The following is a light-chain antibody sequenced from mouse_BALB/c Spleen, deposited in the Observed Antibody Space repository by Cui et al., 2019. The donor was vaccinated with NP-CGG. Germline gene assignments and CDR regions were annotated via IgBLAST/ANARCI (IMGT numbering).Light chain of an antibody. J-gene: IGLJ1*01. CDR3: ALWYSNHWV. Sequence: QAVVTQESALPTSPGETVTFTCRSNTGAVTTSNYANWVQEKPDHLFTGLIGGTNNRAPGVPARFSGSLIGDKAALTITGAQTEDEAIYFCALWYSNHWVFGGGTKLTVL. CDR1: TGAVTTSNY. CDR2: GTN. V-gene: IGLV1*01.